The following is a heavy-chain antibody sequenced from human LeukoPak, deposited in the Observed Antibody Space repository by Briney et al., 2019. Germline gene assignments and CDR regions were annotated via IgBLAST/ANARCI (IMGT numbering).Heavy chain of an antibody. D-gene: IGHD6-19*01. V-gene: IGHV1-8*01. CDR1: VYTFTTYD. Sequence: GASVKVSCKASVYTFTTYDINWVRQVTGQGLEWMGWMNPNSGNTGYAQKFQGRVTMTRNTSITTAYMELSSLRSEDTAVYYCARGRGSGHKENWFDPWGQGTLVTVSS. CDR2: MNPNSGNT. J-gene: IGHJ5*02. CDR3: ARGRGSGHKENWFDP.